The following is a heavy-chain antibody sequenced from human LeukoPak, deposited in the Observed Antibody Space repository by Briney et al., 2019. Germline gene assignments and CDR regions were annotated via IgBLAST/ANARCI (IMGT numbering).Heavy chain of an antibody. Sequence: GGSLRLSCAASGFNFGTHWMTWVRQAPGKGLECVATTKRDGSEKYYVDSVKGRFTISRDNAKNLLYLQMNSLRAEDTAVYYCGTGWAVDFWGQGTLVTVSS. CDR2: TKRDGSEK. V-gene: IGHV3-7*01. J-gene: IGHJ4*02. CDR3: GTGWAVDF. D-gene: IGHD5-24*01. CDR1: GFNFGTHW.